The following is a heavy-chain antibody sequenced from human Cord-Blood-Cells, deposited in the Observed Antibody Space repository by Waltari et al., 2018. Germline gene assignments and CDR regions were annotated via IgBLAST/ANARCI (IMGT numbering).Heavy chain of an antibody. Sequence: QVQLVQSGAEVKKPGSSVKVSCKASGGTFSSYAISWVRQAPGQGLEWMGGINTIPGIANYAQKFQGRVTITADESTSTAYMELSSLRSEDTAVYYCARDRRSSGWYRENAFDIWGQGTMVTVSS. CDR3: ARDRRSSGWYRENAFDI. V-gene: IGHV1-69*04. CDR1: GGTFSSYA. J-gene: IGHJ3*02. D-gene: IGHD6-19*01. CDR2: INTIPGIA.